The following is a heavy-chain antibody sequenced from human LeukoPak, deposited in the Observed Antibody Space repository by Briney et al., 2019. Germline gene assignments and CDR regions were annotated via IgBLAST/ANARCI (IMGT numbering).Heavy chain of an antibody. Sequence: GGSLRLSCVASGFTLSNYWMHWVRQAPGKGLVWVSRINSDGTITRYADSVKGRFTISRDNAKNTLHLQMNSLRAEDTAVYFCGMAMDVWGQGTTVTVSS. CDR3: GMAMDV. CDR1: GFTLSNYW. CDR2: INSDGTIT. V-gene: IGHV3-74*01. D-gene: IGHD5-24*01. J-gene: IGHJ6*02.